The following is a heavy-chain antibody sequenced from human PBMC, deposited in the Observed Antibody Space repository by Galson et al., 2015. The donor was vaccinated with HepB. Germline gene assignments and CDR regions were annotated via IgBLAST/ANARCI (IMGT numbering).Heavy chain of an antibody. Sequence: SLRLSCAASGFTFSRYAMTWVRQAPGKGLEWISSITSNGGRTFYTNSVKGRFTNSSDNSRNTVVLPLSSLRPEDTAVYYCAKDGIMVSNNPYQLHFWGQGTLVSVSS. V-gene: IGHV3-23*01. D-gene: IGHD2-8*01. CDR1: GFTFSRYA. CDR3: AKDGIMVSNNPYQLHF. CDR2: ITSNGGRT. J-gene: IGHJ4*02.